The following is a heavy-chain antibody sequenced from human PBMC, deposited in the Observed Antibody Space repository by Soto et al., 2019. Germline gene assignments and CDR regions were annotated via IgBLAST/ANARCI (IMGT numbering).Heavy chain of an antibody. CDR3: ARDRVTIFGVVTESGMDV. Sequence: ASVKVSCKASGYTFTSYGIGWVRQAPGQGLEWMGWISAYNGNTNYAQKFQGRVTMTTDTSTSTVYMELSSLRSEDTAAYYCARDRVTIFGVVTESGMDVWGQGTTVTVSS. D-gene: IGHD3-3*01. CDR2: ISAYNGNT. V-gene: IGHV1-18*01. CDR1: GYTFTSYG. J-gene: IGHJ6*02.